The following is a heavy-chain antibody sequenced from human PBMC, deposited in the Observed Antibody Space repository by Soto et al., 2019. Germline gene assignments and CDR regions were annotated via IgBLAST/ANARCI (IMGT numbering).Heavy chain of an antibody. CDR3: ARGYSVAN. CDR1: GFTFSSYW. J-gene: IGHJ4*02. CDR2: IKEDESEK. Sequence: EVQLVESGGGLVQPGGSLRLSCAASGFTFSSYWMSWVRQAPGKGLEWVANIKEDESEKHYVDSVKGRFTISRDNAKNSLYLQMNSLGAGDTAVYNCARGYSVANWGQGTLVTVSS. D-gene: IGHD1-1*01. V-gene: IGHV3-7*01.